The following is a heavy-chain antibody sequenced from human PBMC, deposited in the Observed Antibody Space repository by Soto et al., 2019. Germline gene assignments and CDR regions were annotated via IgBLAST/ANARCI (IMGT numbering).Heavy chain of an antibody. D-gene: IGHD3-3*01. V-gene: IGHV5-51*01. CDR2: IYPGDSDT. CDR1: GHSFTSYW. J-gene: IGHJ4*02. CDR3: ARRAAGLEWLLCIDY. Sequence: GESLKISCKGSGHSFTSYWIGWVRQMPGKGLEWMGIIYPGDSDTRYSPSFQGQVTISADKSISTAYLQWSSLKASDTAMYYCARRAAGLEWLLCIDYWGQGTLVTVSS.